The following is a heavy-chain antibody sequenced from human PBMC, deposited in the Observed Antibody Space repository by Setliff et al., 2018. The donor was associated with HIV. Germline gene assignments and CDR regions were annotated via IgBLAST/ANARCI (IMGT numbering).Heavy chain of an antibody. V-gene: IGHV3-72*01. J-gene: IGHJ4*02. Sequence: GSLRLSCAASGSTFSNAWMNWVRQAPGKGLEWVGRTTNKADSYNTNYAASVKGRFTTARDDSKKSLYLQMNSLKIEDTAVYYCVRGLGSEFDYWGQGTLVTVSS. CDR3: VRGLGSEFDY. CDR1: GSTFSNAW. CDR2: TTNKADSYNT. D-gene: IGHD2-15*01.